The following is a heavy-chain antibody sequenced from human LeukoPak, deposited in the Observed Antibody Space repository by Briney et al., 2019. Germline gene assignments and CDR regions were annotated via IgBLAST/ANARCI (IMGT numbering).Heavy chain of an antibody. V-gene: IGHV1-18*01. D-gene: IGHD3-9*01. J-gene: IGHJ6*02. CDR3: ARDPLTLTGHYIDYYGLDV. CDR1: GYTFTSYG. CDR2: ISSHTGKT. Sequence: RASVKVSCKASGYTFTSYGISWVRQAPGQGLEWMGWISSHTGKTKTIQKLQGRVTMTTDTSTSTAYMELRSLRSDDTAVYYCARDPLTLTGHYIDYYGLDVWGQGTTVTVPS.